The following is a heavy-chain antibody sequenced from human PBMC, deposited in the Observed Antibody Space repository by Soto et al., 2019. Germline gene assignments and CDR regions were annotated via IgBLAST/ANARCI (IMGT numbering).Heavy chain of an antibody. D-gene: IGHD2-15*01. J-gene: IGHJ6*02. V-gene: IGHV4-39*01. CDR2: MFYSGLT. CDR3: APLSVSLSGPYGIHV. CDR1: GYSVTSSDYY. Sequence: WETLSLTCSVSGYSVTSSDYYWAWIRQPPGKGLEWIGSMFYSGLTYYNPSLKSRVTLSVDTSKNQFSVRLNSVTAADTAVYYCAPLSVSLSGPYGIHVWGQGTRVTVSS.